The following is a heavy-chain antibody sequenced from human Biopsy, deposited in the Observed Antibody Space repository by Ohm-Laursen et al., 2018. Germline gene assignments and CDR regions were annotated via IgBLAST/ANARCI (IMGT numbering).Heavy chain of an antibody. Sequence: SETLSLTCTVSGGSISSDYWSWIRQTPGKGLEWIGYIYYSGSTNYNPSLKSRVTISVDTSKNQFSLRLNSVTAADTAVYYCARATNSSGCLYYFFFFFFVWGQGTTVTVSS. CDR1: GGSISSDY. CDR2: IYYSGST. D-gene: IGHD3-10*01. V-gene: IGHV4-59*01. J-gene: IGHJ6*02. CDR3: ARATNSSGCLYYFFFFFFV.